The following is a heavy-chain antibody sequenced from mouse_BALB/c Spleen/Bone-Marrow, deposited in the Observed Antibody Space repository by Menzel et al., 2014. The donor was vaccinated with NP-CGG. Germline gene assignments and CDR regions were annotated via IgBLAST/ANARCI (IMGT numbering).Heavy chain of an antibody. V-gene: IGHV4-1*02. CDR2: INPDSSTI. Sequence: EVQLQQSGGGLVQPGGSLKLSCAASGFDFSRYWMSWVRQAPGKGLEWIGEINPDSSTINYTPSPKDKFIISRDNAKNTLYLQMSKVRSEDTALYYCARQGYYGYSDYWGQGTTLTVSS. D-gene: IGHD1-2*01. CDR3: ARQGYYGYSDY. CDR1: GFDFSRYW. J-gene: IGHJ2*01.